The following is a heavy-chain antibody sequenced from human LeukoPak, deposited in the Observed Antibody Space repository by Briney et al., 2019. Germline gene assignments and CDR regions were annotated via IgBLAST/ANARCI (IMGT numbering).Heavy chain of an antibody. CDR3: AKPWRYCSSTSCYKRAFDI. J-gene: IGHJ3*02. Sequence: GGSLRLSCAASGCTFSSYAMSWVRQAPGKGLEWVSAISGSGGSTYYADSVKGRFTISRDNSKNTLYLQMNSLRAEDTAVYYCAKPWRYCSSTSCYKRAFDIWGQGTMVTVSS. CDR1: GCTFSSYA. V-gene: IGHV3-23*01. D-gene: IGHD2-2*02. CDR2: ISGSGGST.